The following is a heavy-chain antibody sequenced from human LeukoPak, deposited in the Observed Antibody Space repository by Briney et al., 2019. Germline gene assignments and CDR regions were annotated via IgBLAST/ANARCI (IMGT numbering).Heavy chain of an antibody. Sequence: PGGSLRLSCAASGLTFISYSMNWFRQAPGKGREGVSSISSSSSYVYYADSVKGRFTISRDNAKNSLYLQMNSLRAEDTAVYYCARETFGSAAPRDAFDIWGQGTMVTVSS. CDR2: ISSSSSYV. V-gene: IGHV3-21*01. J-gene: IGHJ3*02. CDR1: GLTFISYS. CDR3: ARETFGSAAPRDAFDI. D-gene: IGHD2-2*01.